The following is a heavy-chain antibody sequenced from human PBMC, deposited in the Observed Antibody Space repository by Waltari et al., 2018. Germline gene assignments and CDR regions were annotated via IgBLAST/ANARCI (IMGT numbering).Heavy chain of an antibody. CDR2: VIRRLGIP. Sequence: QVQLVQSGAEVKKPGSSVKVSCKASGGTFSSYAISWVRQAPGQGLGWMGGVIRRLGIPNYAQKFQGRATFTADKSTSTAYLERSRLRSEDTAVYCCAREGTPGTMIVKPEYVQHWGQGSLVTVSS. J-gene: IGHJ1*01. CDR1: GGTFSSYA. D-gene: IGHD3-22*01. V-gene: IGHV1-69*10. CDR3: AREGTPGTMIVKPEYVQH.